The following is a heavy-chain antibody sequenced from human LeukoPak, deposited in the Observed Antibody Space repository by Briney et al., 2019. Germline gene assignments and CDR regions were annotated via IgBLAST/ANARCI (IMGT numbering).Heavy chain of an antibody. CDR2: ISAYNGNT. J-gene: IGHJ4*02. CDR3: ASAYYDYVWGSYRPLDC. Sequence: ASVKVSCKASGSTFTSYGISWVRQAPGQGLEWMGWISAYNGNTNYAQKLQGRVTMTTDTSTSTAYMELRSLRSDDTAVYYCASAYYDYVWGSYRPLDCWGQGTLVTVSS. D-gene: IGHD3-16*02. V-gene: IGHV1-18*01. CDR1: GSTFTSYG.